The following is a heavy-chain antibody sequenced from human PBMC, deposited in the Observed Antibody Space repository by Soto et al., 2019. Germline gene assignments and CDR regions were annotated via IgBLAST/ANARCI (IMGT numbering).Heavy chain of an antibody. D-gene: IGHD3-3*01. J-gene: IGHJ3*02. CDR3: AKAPITIVGVGIMDAFDI. CDR2: ISGSGGST. CDR1: GFTFSSYA. Sequence: GGSLRLSCAASGFTFSSYAMSWVRQAPGKGLEWVSAISGSGGSTYYADSVKGRFTISRDNSKNTLYLQMNSLRAEDTAVYYCAKAPITIVGVGIMDAFDIWGQGTMVTVSS. V-gene: IGHV3-23*01.